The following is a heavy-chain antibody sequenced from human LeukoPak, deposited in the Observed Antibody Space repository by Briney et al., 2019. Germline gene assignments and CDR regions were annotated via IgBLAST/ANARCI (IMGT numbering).Heavy chain of an antibody. CDR1: GGSISSSSYY. J-gene: IGHJ3*02. CDR2: IYYSGST. CDR3: ARQDIVVVVAADDAFDI. V-gene: IGHV4-39*01. Sequence: SETLSLTCTVSGGSISSSSYYWGWIRQPPGKGLEWIGSIYYSGSTYYNPSLKSRVTISVDTSKNQFSLKLGSVTAADTAVYYCARQDIVVVVAADDAFDIWGQGTMVTVSS. D-gene: IGHD2-15*01.